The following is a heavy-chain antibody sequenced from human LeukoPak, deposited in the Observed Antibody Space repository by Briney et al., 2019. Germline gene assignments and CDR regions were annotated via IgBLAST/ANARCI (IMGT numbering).Heavy chain of an antibody. J-gene: IGHJ4*02. V-gene: IGHV3-23*01. CDR1: GFTFSSYA. CDR2: ISGSGGST. CDR3: ARVVVPAAISY. D-gene: IGHD2-2*02. Sequence: GGSLRLSCAASGFTFSSYAMSWVRQAPGKGLELVSAISGSGGSTYYADSVKGRFTISRDNSKNTLYLQMNSLRAEDTAVYYCARVVVPAAISYWGQGTLVTVSS.